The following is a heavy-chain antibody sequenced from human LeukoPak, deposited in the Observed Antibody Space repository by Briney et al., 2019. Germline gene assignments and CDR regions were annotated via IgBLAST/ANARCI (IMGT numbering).Heavy chain of an antibody. CDR3: ARDRGWSYDILTGHYTVGFFDY. CDR2: ISISSNTL. D-gene: IGHD3-9*01. V-gene: IGHV3-48*01. J-gene: IGHJ4*02. CDR1: RFTSSSDS. Sequence: RGSLRLSCAASRFTSSSDSMNWVRQAPGKGLEWVSYISISSNTLYYPDPVKGRFTISRENAKDSLFLQMNSLRAEDTAVYYCARDRGWSYDILTGHYTVGFFDYWGQGTLVTVSS.